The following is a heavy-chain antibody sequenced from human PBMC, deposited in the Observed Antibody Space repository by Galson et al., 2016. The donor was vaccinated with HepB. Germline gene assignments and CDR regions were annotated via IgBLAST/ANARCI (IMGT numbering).Heavy chain of an antibody. V-gene: IGHV3-30*03. CDR2: ISYDETNK. J-gene: IGHJ6*03. CDR1: GFTFSHFA. Sequence: SLRLSCAVSGFTFSHFAMHWVRQAPGKGLEWVAVISYDETNKYYADSVKGRFTISRDNSKNTLYLQMNSLRPEDTAVYYCARVRQLVHGRNYFYYYMDVWGKGTTVTVSS. CDR3: ARVRQLVHGRNYFYYYMDV. D-gene: IGHD6-13*01.